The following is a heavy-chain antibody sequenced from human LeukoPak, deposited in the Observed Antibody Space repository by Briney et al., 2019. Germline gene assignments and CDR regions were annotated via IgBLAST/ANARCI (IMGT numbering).Heavy chain of an antibody. CDR1: GFTFSSYS. CDR2: ISSSSSYI. V-gene: IGHV3-21*01. D-gene: IGHD2-2*01. Sequence: GGSLRLSCAASGFTFSSYSMNWVRQAPGKGLEWVSSISSSSSYIYYADSVKGRFTISRDNAKNSLYLQMNSLRAEDTAVYYCARRIVVAQISSSYYMDVWGKGTTVTVSS. CDR3: ARRIVVAQISSSYYMDV. J-gene: IGHJ6*03.